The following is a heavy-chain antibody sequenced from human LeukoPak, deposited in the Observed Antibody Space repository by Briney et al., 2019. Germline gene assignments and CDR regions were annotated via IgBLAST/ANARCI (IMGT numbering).Heavy chain of an antibody. CDR2: INAYNGHA. V-gene: IGHV1-18*01. CDR1: GYTFTTYN. Sequence: ASVKVSRKASGYTFTTYNIHWVRQAPGQGLEWMGWINAYNGHANYAQKFQGRVTMTTDTSTSTAYMELRSLTSDDTAVYYCARGRGRGTTYYSFAYWGQGTLVTVSS. CDR3: ARGRGRGTTYYSFAY. D-gene: IGHD3/OR15-3a*01. J-gene: IGHJ4*02.